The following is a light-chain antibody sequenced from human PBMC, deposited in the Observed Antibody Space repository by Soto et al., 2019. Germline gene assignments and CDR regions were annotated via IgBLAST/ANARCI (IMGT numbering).Light chain of an antibody. Sequence: EIVLTQSPATLSLSPGERATLSCRASQSVSSYLAWYQQKPGQAPRLLIYDASNRATGIPARFSGSGSGTDFPRTISSLEPEDFAVYYCQQRSNWPPRITFGQGTRLEIK. V-gene: IGKV3-11*01. CDR3: QQRSNWPPRIT. J-gene: IGKJ5*01. CDR2: DAS. CDR1: QSVSSY.